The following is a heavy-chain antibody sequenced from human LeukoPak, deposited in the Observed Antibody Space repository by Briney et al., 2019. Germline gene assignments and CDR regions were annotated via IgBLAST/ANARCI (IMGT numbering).Heavy chain of an antibody. D-gene: IGHD3-3*01. CDR1: GFTFSSYD. Sequence: GGSLRLSCAASGFTFSSYDMHWVRQAPGKGLEWVSAICIAGDTDYPGSVKGRFTISRDNAKNSLYLQMNSLRAEDTAVYYCARERPGGLRFLVMYNWFDPWGQGTLVTVSS. V-gene: IGHV3-13*01. CDR2: ICIAGDT. J-gene: IGHJ5*02. CDR3: ARERPGGLRFLVMYNWFDP.